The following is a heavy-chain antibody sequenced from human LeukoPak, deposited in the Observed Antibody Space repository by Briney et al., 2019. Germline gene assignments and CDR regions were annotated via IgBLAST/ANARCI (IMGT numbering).Heavy chain of an antibody. J-gene: IGHJ5*02. D-gene: IGHD3-10*01. CDR3: AEGWFENH. CDR1: GFTVSSNY. CDR2: IYSGGST. V-gene: IGHV3-66*01. Sequence: GGSLRLSCAASGFTVSSNYMSWVRQAPGKGLEWVSVIYSGGSTYYADSVKGRFTIARDESKNTLFLQMNSLRADDTALYYCAEGWFENHWGQGTLVTVSS.